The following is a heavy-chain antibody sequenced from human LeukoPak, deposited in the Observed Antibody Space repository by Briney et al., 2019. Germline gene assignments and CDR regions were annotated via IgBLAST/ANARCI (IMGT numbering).Heavy chain of an antibody. CDR2: MNPNSGNT. CDR3: ATPELDHYGTRSYYFDY. J-gene: IGHJ4*02. D-gene: IGHD3-10*01. CDR1: GYTFTSYD. V-gene: IGHV1-8*01. Sequence: GASVKVSCKASGYTFTSYDINWVRQATGQGLEWMGWMNPNSGNTGYAQKFQGRVTMTRNTSISTAYMELSSLRSEDTAVYYCATPELDHYGTRSYYFDYWGQGTLVTVSS.